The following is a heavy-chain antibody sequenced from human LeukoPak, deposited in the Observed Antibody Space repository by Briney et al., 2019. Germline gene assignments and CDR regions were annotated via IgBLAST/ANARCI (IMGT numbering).Heavy chain of an antibody. D-gene: IGHD1-20*01. CDR2: INPSGVST. Sequence: VASVNVSCKASGYTFTSNYMHWVRQPPGQGLEWMGVINPSGVSTTYAQKFQGRVTVTRDTSTSTLELSSLRSEDTAVYYCASAYDWNDGLDYWGQGTLVTVSS. J-gene: IGHJ4*02. CDR3: ASAYDWNDGLDY. V-gene: IGHV1-46*01. CDR1: GYTFTSNY.